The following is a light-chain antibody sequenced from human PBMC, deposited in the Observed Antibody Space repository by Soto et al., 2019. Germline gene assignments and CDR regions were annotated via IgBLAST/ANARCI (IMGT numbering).Light chain of an antibody. Sequence: AIRMTQSPSSFSASTGDRVTITCRANQGISSYLAWYQQKPGKAPKRLIYAASTLQSGVPSRFSGSGSGTDFTLTISCLQSEDFATYYCQQYYSYPRTFGQGTKVEIK. CDR2: AAS. V-gene: IGKV1-8*01. CDR1: QGISSY. J-gene: IGKJ1*01. CDR3: QQYYSYPRT.